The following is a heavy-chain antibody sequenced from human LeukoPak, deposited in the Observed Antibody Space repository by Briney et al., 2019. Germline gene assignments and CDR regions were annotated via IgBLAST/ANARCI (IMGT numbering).Heavy chain of an antibody. D-gene: IGHD2-15*01. CDR1: GFSSSYYW. CDR3: AKGGVVGTRYYFDS. V-gene: IGHV3-7*01. Sequence: GGSLRLSCAASGFSSSYYWMSWVRQAPGKGLEWVANTKEDGSGSSYVDSVKGRFTISRDNAKNSLYLQMNSLRAEDTAVYYCAKGGVVGTRYYFDSWGQGTLVTVSS. J-gene: IGHJ4*02. CDR2: TKEDGSGS.